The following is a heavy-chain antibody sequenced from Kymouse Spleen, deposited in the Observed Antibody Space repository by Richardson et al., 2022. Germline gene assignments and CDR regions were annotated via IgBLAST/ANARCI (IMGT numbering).Heavy chain of an antibody. D-gene: IGHD6-6*01. CDR1: GGSFSGYY. CDR3: ARGGEYSSSSGYNWFDP. Sequence: QVQLQQWGAGLLKPSETLSLTCAVYGGSFSGYYWSWIRQPPGKGLEWIGEINHSGSTNYNPSLKSRVTISVDTSKNQFSLKLSSVTAADTAVYYCARGGEYSSSSGYNWFDPWGQGTLVTVSS. CDR2: INHSGST. J-gene: IGHJ5*02. V-gene: IGHV4-34*01.